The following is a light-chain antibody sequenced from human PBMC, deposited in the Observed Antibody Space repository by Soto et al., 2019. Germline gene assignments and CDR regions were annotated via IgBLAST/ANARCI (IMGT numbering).Light chain of an antibody. J-gene: IGKJ2*01. CDR1: QSINRW. Sequence: DIQMTQSPSTLSASVGDRVTITCRASQSINRWLAWYQQKPGKAPKLLIYKASTLESGVPSRFSGGGLGTEFSLNITSLQPDDFATYYCQQYSTYPYIFRQRTKVDIK. V-gene: IGKV1-5*03. CDR2: KAS. CDR3: QQYSTYPYI.